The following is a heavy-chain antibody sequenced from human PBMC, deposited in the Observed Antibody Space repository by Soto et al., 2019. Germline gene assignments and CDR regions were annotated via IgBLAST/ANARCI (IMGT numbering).Heavy chain of an antibody. CDR2: TYYRSKLYS. Sequence: SQTLSLTCAIFGDSVSSTRSSCSWIRESPSRGLEWLGRTYYRSKLYSDYAVSVKSRITINPDTSKNQFSLQLNSVTPEDTAVYYCARGSYYSGWVWGQGTLVTVSS. CDR3: ARGSYYSGWV. V-gene: IGHV6-1*01. D-gene: IGHD6-19*01. J-gene: IGHJ4*02. CDR1: GDSVSSTRSS.